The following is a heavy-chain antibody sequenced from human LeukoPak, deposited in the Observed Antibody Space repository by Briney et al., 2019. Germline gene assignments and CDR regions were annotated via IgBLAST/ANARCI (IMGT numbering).Heavy chain of an antibody. D-gene: IGHD6-19*01. Sequence: SETLSLTCTVSGGSISSYYWSWIRQPPGKGLEWIGYIYHSGSTNYNPSLKSRVTISVDTSKNQFSLKLSSVTAADTAVYYCARVDPYSSGWKNAFDIWGQGTMVTVSS. V-gene: IGHV4-59*01. CDR2: IYHSGST. CDR1: GGSISSYY. J-gene: IGHJ3*02. CDR3: ARVDPYSSGWKNAFDI.